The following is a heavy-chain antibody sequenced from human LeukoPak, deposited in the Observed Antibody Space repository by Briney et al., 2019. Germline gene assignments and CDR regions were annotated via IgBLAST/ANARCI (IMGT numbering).Heavy chain of an antibody. CDR2: IYVTGST. CDR1: GGSIGTYY. Sequence: SETLSLTCTVSGGSIGTYYWSWIRQFPGKGLEWIGYIYVTGSTRYNPYLQSRVTISVDTSRNQFFLKMSSVTAADTAVYYCARHIGGGIEDMDVWGKGTKVTVSS. V-gene: IGHV4-59*08. CDR3: ARHIGGGIEDMDV. D-gene: IGHD3-16*02. J-gene: IGHJ6*03.